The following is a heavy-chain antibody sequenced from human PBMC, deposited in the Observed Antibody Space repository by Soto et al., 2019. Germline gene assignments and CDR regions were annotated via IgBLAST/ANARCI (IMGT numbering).Heavy chain of an antibody. CDR3: ARHRGSLVRGVIIDWFDP. CDR2: IYYSGST. D-gene: IGHD3-10*01. CDR1: GGSISSSSYY. V-gene: IGHV4-39*01. J-gene: IGHJ5*02. Sequence: QLQLQESGPGLVKPSETLSLTCTVSGGSISSSSYYWGWIRQLPGKGLEWIGSIYYSGSTYYNPSLKSRVTISVDTSKNQFSLKLSSVTAADTAVYYCARHRGSLVRGVIIDWFDPWGQRTLVTVSS.